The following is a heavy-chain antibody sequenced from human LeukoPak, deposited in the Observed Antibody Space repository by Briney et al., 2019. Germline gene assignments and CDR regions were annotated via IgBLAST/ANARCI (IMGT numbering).Heavy chain of an antibody. CDR2: IRYDGSNK. CDR3: AKDLMAVVPAANY. D-gene: IGHD2-2*01. J-gene: IGHJ4*02. CDR1: GFTFSSYG. V-gene: IGHV3-30*02. Sequence: PGGSLRLSCAASGFTFSSYGMRWVRQAPGKGLEWVAFIRYDGSNKYYADSVKGRFTISRDNSKNTLYLQMNSLRAEDTAVYYCAKDLMAVVPAANYWGQGTLVTVSS.